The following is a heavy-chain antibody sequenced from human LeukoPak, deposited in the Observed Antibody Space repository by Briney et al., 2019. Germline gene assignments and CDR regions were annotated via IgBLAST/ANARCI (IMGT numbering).Heavy chain of an antibody. CDR3: AREKPYCSSTSCFEYYYMDV. V-gene: IGHV4-39*07. CDR2: IYYSGST. J-gene: IGHJ6*03. CDR1: GGSISSSSYY. D-gene: IGHD2-2*01. Sequence: SETLSLTCTVSGGSISSSSYYWGWIRQPPGKGLEWIGSIYYSGSTYYNPSLKSRVTMSVDTSKNQFSLKLSSVTAADTAVYYCAREKPYCSSTSCFEYYYMDVWGKGTTVTVSS.